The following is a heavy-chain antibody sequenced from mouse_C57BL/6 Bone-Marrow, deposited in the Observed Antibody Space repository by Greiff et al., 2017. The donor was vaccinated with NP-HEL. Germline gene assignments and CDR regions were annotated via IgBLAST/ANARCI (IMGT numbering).Heavy chain of an antibody. CDR2: IYPGGGYT. J-gene: IGHJ2*01. CDR1: GYTFTNYW. Sequence: QVQLQQSGAELVRPGTSVKMSCKASGYTFTNYWMGWVKQRPGHGLEWIGDIYPGGGYTNYNEKFKGKATLTADKSSSTAYMQFSSLTSEDSAIYYCARLVIRCSSLDYWGQGTTLTVSS. V-gene: IGHV1-63*01. D-gene: IGHD1-1*01. CDR3: ARLVIRCSSLDY.